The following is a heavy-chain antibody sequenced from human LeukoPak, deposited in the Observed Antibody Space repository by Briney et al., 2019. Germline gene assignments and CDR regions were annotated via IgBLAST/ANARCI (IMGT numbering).Heavy chain of an antibody. Sequence: HPGGSLRLSCAASGFTFSSYSMNWVRQAPGKGLEWVSYISSSSTIYYADSVKGRFTISRDNAKNSLYLQMNSLRAEDTAVYYCARAPGEQWQFDYWGQGTLVTVSS. CDR3: ARAPGEQWQFDY. J-gene: IGHJ4*02. CDR1: GFTFSSYS. V-gene: IGHV3-48*01. CDR2: ISSSSTI. D-gene: IGHD6-19*01.